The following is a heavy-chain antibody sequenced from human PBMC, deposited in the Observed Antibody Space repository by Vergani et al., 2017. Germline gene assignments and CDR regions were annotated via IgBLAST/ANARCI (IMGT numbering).Heavy chain of an antibody. D-gene: IGHD6-6*01. Sequence: VQLVESGGGLVKPGGSLRLSCAASGFTFSDHDMSWVRQAPGKGLEWVSGISWNSNSIGYADSVKGRFTISRDNAKNSLYLQMNSLRAEDTALYYCAKDLGTSSGGGWFDPWGQGTLVTVSS. CDR1: GFTFSDHD. CDR2: ISWNSNSI. V-gene: IGHV3-9*01. CDR3: AKDLGTSSGGGWFDP. J-gene: IGHJ5*02.